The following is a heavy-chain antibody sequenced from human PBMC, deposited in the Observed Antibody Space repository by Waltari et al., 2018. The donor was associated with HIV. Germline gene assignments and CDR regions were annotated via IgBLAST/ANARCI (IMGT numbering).Heavy chain of an antibody. D-gene: IGHD6-19*01. CDR2: ISSSSSDI. CDR1: GFTFSSYT. J-gene: IGHJ4*02. Sequence: EVQLVESGGGLVKPGGSLRLSCEASGFTFSSYTMNWVRPAPGKGLEWVSSISSSSSDIYYAVSVKGRFTISRDNAKNSLFLQMSSLRAEDMAVYYCARASRGVAVAGFDYWGQGILVTVSS. CDR3: ARASRGVAVAGFDY. V-gene: IGHV3-21*01.